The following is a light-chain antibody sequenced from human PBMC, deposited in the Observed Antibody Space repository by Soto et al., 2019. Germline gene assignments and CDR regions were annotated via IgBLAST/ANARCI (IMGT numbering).Light chain of an antibody. Sequence: DIQMTQSPSTLSASVGDRVTITCRASQSINSWLAWYQQKPGKAPNLLIYKASSLESGVPSRFSGSGSETDFTLTISSLQPDDFATFYCQQYKSWPLTFGGGTKVEIK. V-gene: IGKV1-5*03. CDR3: QQYKSWPLT. J-gene: IGKJ4*01. CDR1: QSINSW. CDR2: KAS.